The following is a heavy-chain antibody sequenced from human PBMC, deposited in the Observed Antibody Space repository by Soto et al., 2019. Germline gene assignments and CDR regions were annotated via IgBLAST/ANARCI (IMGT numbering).Heavy chain of an antibody. Sequence: QVQLQESGPGRVKPSETLSLTCTVSGGSISSYYWSWIRQPPGKGLEWIGYIYYSGSTNYNPSLKSRVTISVDTSKNQFSLKLSSVTAADTAVYYCARLWFGEPVDYWGQGTLVTVSS. D-gene: IGHD3-10*01. CDR1: GGSISSYY. CDR3: ARLWFGEPVDY. V-gene: IGHV4-59*08. CDR2: IYYSGST. J-gene: IGHJ4*02.